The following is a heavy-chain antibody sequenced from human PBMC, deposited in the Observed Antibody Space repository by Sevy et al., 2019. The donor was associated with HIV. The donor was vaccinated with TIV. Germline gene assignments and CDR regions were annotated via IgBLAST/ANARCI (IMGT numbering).Heavy chain of an antibody. J-gene: IGHJ4*02. D-gene: IGHD5-18*01. CDR2: ISYDGSNK. V-gene: IGHV3-30*18. Sequence: GGSLRLSCAASGFTFTSYGMHWVRQAPGKGLERVAVISYDGSNKYYADSVKGRFTISRDKSKNTLYLQMNSLRAEDTAVYYCAKAPRGYSYASFFDYWGQGTLVTVSS. CDR1: GFTFTSYG. CDR3: AKAPRGYSYASFFDY.